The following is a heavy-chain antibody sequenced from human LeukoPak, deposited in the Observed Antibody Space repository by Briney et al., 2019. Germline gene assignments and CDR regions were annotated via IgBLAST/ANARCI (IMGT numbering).Heavy chain of an antibody. CDR3: ARDGGNSYDAFDI. V-gene: IGHV3-21*04. CDR1: GFTFSSYS. D-gene: IGHD4-23*01. Sequence: GGSLRLSCAASGFTFSSYSMNWVRQAPGKGLEWVSSISSSSSYIYYADSVKGRFTISRDNAKNSLYLQMNSLRAEDTAVYYCARDGGNSYDAFDIWGQGTMVTVSS. J-gene: IGHJ3*02. CDR2: ISSSSSYI.